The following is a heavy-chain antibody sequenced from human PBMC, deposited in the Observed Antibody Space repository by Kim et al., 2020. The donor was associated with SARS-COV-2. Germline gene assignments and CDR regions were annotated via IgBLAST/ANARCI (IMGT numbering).Heavy chain of an antibody. V-gene: IGHV4-31*03. J-gene: IGHJ6*02. CDR2: IYYSGST. CDR3: ARDLWEGAAAESYYGMYV. CDR1: GGSISSGGYY. Sequence: SETLSLTCTVSGGSISSGGYYWSWIRQHPGKGLEWIGYIYYSGSTYYNPPLKSRVTISVDTSKNQFSLKLSSVTAADTAVYYCARDLWEGAAAESYYGMYVLGQGPTVTIS. D-gene: IGHD6-13*01.